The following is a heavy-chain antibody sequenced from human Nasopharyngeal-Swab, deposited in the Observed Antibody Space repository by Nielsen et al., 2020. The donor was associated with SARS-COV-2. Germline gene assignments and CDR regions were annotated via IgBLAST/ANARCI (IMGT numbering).Heavy chain of an antibody. Sequence: GSLRLTCTVSGGSISSYYWNWIRQPPGKGLEWIGYVHFLGSTDYNPSLKSRVTISVDTSKTQFSLKLSSVTAADTAVYYCARGSTMNGYYGMDVWGQGTTVTVSS. J-gene: IGHJ6*02. CDR2: VHFLGST. CDR1: GGSISSYY. V-gene: IGHV4-59*12. CDR3: ARGSTMNGYYGMDV. D-gene: IGHD3-22*01.